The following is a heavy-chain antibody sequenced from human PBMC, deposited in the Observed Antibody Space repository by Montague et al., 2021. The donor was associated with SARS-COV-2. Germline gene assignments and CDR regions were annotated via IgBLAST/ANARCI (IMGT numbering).Heavy chain of an antibody. V-gene: IGHV4-39*02. J-gene: IGHJ4*02. Sequence: SETLSLTCTVSGGSISSSSYYWGWIRQPPGKGLEWIGSIYYSGSTYYNPSLKSRVTISVDTSKNQFSLKLSSVTAADTAVYYCARDIVATIFPQQFDYWGQGNMVTVSS. D-gene: IGHD5-12*01. CDR1: GGSISSSSYY. CDR3: ARDIVATIFPQQFDY. CDR2: IYYSGST.